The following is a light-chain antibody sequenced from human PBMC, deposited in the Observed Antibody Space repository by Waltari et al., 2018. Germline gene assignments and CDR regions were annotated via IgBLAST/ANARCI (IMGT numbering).Light chain of an antibody. V-gene: IGLV2-23*03. CDR3: CSCTYSSTFV. CDR1: LSDIYPSNC. J-gene: IGLJ2*01. CDR2: EGT. Sequence: QSALTQPASVSGSPGQSITISCAGTLSDIYPSNCLSWYQQHPGNAPKLIIYEGTTRPSGVSGRFSGSTSGDTASLTISGLLAEDEADYYCCSCTYSSTFVFGGGTKLSVL.